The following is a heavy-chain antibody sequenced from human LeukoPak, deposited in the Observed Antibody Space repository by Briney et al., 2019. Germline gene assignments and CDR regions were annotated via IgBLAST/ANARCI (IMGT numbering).Heavy chain of an antibody. CDR3: AKWPEGAMDHFDY. V-gene: IGHV3-23*01. Sequence: GGSLRLSCAASGFTFSSYAMSWVRQAPGKGLEWVSAISGDGTRTYYADSVKGRFTISRDNSKNTLYLEMSSLRVEDTAIYYCAKWPEGAMDHFDYWGQGTLVTVSS. J-gene: IGHJ4*02. CDR1: GFTFSSYA. D-gene: IGHD3-16*01. CDR2: ISGDGTRT.